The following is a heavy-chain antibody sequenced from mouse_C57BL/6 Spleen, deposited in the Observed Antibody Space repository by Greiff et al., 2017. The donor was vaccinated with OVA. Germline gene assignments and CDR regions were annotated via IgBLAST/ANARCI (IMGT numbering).Heavy chain of an antibody. CDR2: ISNGGGST. V-gene: IGHV5-12*01. J-gene: IGHJ1*03. D-gene: IGHD2-3*01. CDR3: ARRSIYDGYYWYFDV. CDR1: GFTFSDYY. Sequence: EVMLVESGGGLVQPGGSLKLSCAASGFTFSDYYMYWVRQTPEKRLEWVAYISNGGGSTYYPDTVKGRFTISRDNAKNTLYLQMSRLKSEDTAMYYCARRSIYDGYYWYFDVWGTGTTVTVSS.